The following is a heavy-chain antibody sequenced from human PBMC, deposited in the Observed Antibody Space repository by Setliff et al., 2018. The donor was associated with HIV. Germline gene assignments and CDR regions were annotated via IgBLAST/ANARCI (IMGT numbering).Heavy chain of an antibody. D-gene: IGHD6-13*01. Sequence: SETLSLTCTVSGGSINSGTYYWSWIRQPAGKGLEWIGRVYNSGSANYNPSLTSRVTMSVDTSKNQFSLKLTSVTAADTAVYYCASAVGSSSWLRALDYWGQGTLVTVSS. J-gene: IGHJ4*02. CDR1: GGSINSGTYY. V-gene: IGHV4-61*02. CDR2: VYNSGSA. CDR3: ASAVGSSSWLRALDY.